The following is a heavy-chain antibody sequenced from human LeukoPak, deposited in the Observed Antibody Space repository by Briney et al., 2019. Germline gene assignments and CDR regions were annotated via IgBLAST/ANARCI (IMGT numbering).Heavy chain of an antibody. V-gene: IGHV3-33*01. CDR2: IWCDGSEK. J-gene: IGHJ4*02. D-gene: IGHD5-24*01. CDR1: GFTYGHHG. Sequence: PGGSLRLSCAASGFTYGHHGMHWVRQAPGKGLEWVAIIWCDGSEKYYADSVKGRLTISRDNSKNTLYLEINSLRTEDTGVYYCARDQDGYNLFDYWGQGTLVTVSS. CDR3: ARDQDGYNLFDY.